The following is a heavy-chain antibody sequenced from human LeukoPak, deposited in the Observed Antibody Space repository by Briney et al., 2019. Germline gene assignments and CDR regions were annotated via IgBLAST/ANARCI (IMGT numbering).Heavy chain of an antibody. V-gene: IGHV3-33*06. J-gene: IGHJ6*02. Sequence: PGRSLRLSCAASGFTFSSYGMHWVRQAPGKGLEWVAVIWYDGSNKYYADSVKGRFTISRDNSKNTLYLQMNSLRAEDTAVYYCAKVVRFGELLYYYYGMDVWGQGTTVTVSS. CDR3: AKVVRFGELLYYYYGMDV. D-gene: IGHD3-10*01. CDR1: GFTFSSYG. CDR2: IWYDGSNK.